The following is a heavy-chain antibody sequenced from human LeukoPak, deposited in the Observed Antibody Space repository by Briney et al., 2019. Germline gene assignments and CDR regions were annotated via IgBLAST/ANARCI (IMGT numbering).Heavy chain of an antibody. D-gene: IGHD3-9*01. CDR3: ARALAQYYDILTGYRNDAFDV. V-gene: IGHV4-59*01. J-gene: IGHJ3*01. CDR1: GGSISSYY. Sequence: TSETLSLTCTVSGGSISSYYWSWIRQPPGKGLEWIGYIYYSGSTNYNPSLKSRVTISVDTSKNQFSLKLSSVTAADTAIYYCARALAQYYDILTGYRNDAFDVWGQGTVITVSS. CDR2: IYYSGST.